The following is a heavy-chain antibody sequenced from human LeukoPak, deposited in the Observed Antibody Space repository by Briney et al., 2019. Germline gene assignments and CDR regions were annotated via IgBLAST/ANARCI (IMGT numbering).Heavy chain of an antibody. CDR1: GFTVSSNY. D-gene: IGHD3-10*01. Sequence: GRSLRLSCAASGFTVSSNYMSWVRQAPGKGLEWVSVIYSGGSTYYADSVKGRFTISRDNSKNTLYLQMNSLRAEDTAVYYCARDRRYYGSGSGFDYWGQGPLVTVSS. CDR2: IYSGGST. J-gene: IGHJ4*02. V-gene: IGHV3-53*01. CDR3: ARDRRYYGSGSGFDY.